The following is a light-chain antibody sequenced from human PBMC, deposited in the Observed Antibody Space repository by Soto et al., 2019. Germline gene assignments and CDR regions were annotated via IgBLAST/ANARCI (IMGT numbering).Light chain of an antibody. CDR1: QGISSY. J-gene: IGKJ4*01. Sequence: IQLTQSPSSLSASVGDRVTITCRASQGISSYLAWYQQKPGKAPKLLIYAASTLQSGVPSRFSGSGSGTDVTLTISSLQPEDFATYYCQQLNSYPLTCGGGTKVEIK. V-gene: IGKV1-9*01. CDR3: QQLNSYPLT. CDR2: AAS.